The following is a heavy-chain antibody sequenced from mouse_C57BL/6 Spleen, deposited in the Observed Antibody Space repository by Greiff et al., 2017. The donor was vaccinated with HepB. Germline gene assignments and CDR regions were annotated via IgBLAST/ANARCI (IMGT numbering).Heavy chain of an antibody. Sequence: QVQLQQPGAELVRPGSSVKLSCKASGYTFTSYWMHWVKQRPIQGLEWIGNIDPSDSETHYNQKFKDKATLTVDKSSSTAYMQLSSLTSEDSAVYYCARGWVDDYQAWFAYWGQGTLVTVSA. D-gene: IGHD2-4*01. V-gene: IGHV1-52*01. CDR1: GYTFTSYW. CDR2: IDPSDSET. CDR3: ARGWVDDYQAWFAY. J-gene: IGHJ3*01.